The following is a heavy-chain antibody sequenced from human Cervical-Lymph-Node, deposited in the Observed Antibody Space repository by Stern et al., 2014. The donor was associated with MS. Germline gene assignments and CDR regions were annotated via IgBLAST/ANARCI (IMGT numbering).Heavy chain of an antibody. CDR2: ITPFNGKT. D-gene: IGHD6-6*01. Sequence: QMQLVQSGAEVKKPGSSVKVSCKASGYTFTYRYLHWVRQAPGQALEWLGWITPFNGKTNYEQKFQDRVTITRDRSMSTAYMELSSLRSEDTAMYYCASWGAARPYYYYGMDVWGQGTTVTVSS. CDR3: ASWGAARPYYYYGMDV. V-gene: IGHV1-45*02. J-gene: IGHJ6*02. CDR1: GYTFTYRY.